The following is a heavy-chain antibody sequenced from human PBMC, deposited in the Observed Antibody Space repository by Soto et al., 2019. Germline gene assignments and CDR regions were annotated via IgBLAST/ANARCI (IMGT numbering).Heavy chain of an antibody. D-gene: IGHD3-3*01. CDR1: GGSISSSDYY. CDR3: ARSTIFGVVHYDY. J-gene: IGHJ4*02. CDR2: IYHSGST. Sequence: QLQLQESGPGLVKPSQTLSLTCTVSGGSISSSDYYWSWIRQPPGKGLEWIGYIYHSGSTYYNPSLKSRVTTAIATSKSRFALKLSSVTVTDTAVYDCARSTIFGVVHYDYWGLGTLVTVSS. V-gene: IGHV4-30-4*01.